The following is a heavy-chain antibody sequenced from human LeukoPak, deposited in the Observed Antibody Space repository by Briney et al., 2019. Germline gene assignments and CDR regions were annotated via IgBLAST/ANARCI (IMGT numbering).Heavy chain of an antibody. J-gene: IGHJ4*02. V-gene: IGHV3-30*18. Sequence: PGGSLRLSCAASRFTFSSYGMHWVRQAPGKGLEWVAVISYDGSNKYYADSVKGRFTISRDNSKNTLYLQMNSLRAEDTAVYYCAKDSNYRIDYWGQGTLVTVSS. CDR3: AKDSNYRIDY. D-gene: IGHD4-11*01. CDR1: RFTFSSYG. CDR2: ISYDGSNK.